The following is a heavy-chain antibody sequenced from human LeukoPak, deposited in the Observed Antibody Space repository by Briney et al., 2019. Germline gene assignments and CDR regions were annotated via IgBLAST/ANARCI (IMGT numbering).Heavy chain of an antibody. J-gene: IGHJ3*02. CDR1: GFTFSSYS. CDR2: ISSSSSYI. Sequence: GGSLRLSCAASGFTFSSYSMNWVRQAPGKGLEWVSSISSSSSYIYYADSVKGRFTISRDNAKNSLYLQMNSLRAEDTAVYYCARASIESAHGAFDIWGQGTMVTVSS. D-gene: IGHD6-13*01. CDR3: ARASIESAHGAFDI. V-gene: IGHV3-21*01.